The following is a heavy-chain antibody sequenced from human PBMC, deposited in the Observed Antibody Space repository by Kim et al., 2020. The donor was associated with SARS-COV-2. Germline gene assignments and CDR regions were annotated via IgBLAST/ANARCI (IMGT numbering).Heavy chain of an antibody. J-gene: IGHJ4*02. CDR3: ARHKGASFDY. Sequence: GNTTYPPPLQSRVTLSLDPSTTQFSLKMRSVTAADTAVYYCARHKGASFDYWGQGTLVTVSS. V-gene: IGHV4-59*08. CDR2: GNT.